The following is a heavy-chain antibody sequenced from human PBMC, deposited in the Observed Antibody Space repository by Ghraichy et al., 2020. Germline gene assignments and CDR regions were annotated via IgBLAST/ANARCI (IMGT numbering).Heavy chain of an antibody. J-gene: IGHJ4*02. Sequence: GGYLRLSCAASGFTFDSYTMNWVRQAPGKGLEWVSSISGTSLYTYYADSVKGRFTFSRDNAKNSLYLQMHSLRADDTAVYYCVRGWAAVRSPFDSWGQGTLVTVSS. CDR1: GFTFDSYT. V-gene: IGHV3-21*01. CDR2: ISGTSLYT. CDR3: VRGWAAVRSPFDS. D-gene: IGHD2-15*01.